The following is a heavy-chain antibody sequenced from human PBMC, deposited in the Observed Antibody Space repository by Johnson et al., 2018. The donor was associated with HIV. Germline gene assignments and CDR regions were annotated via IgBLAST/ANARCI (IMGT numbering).Heavy chain of an antibody. CDR2: IKSKTDGGTT. J-gene: IGHJ3*02. CDR3: TTDLGGEDAFDI. D-gene: IGHD3-16*01. CDR1: GFTFSNAW. V-gene: IGHV3-15*01. Sequence: VQLVESGGGVVQPGRSLRLSCAASGFTFSNAWMSWVRQAPGKGLEWVGRIKSKTDGGTTDYAAPVKGRFTISRDDSKNTLYLQMNSLKTEDTAVYYWTTDLGGEDAFDIWGQGTMVTVSS.